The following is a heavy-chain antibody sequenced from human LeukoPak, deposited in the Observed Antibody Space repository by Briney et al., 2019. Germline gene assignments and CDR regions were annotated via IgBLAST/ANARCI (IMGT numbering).Heavy chain of an antibody. CDR2: VNHSGST. CDR1: GGSFSGYY. V-gene: IGHV4-34*01. CDR3: ARTATGYFDY. D-gene: IGHD1-14*01. Sequence: SETLSLTCAVYGGSFSGYYWSWIRQPPGKGLEWIGEVNHSGSTNYNPSLKTRVTLSAHTSTTQFSPNLTSVTSADTPAYYRARTATGYFDYWGQGTLVTVSS. J-gene: IGHJ4*02.